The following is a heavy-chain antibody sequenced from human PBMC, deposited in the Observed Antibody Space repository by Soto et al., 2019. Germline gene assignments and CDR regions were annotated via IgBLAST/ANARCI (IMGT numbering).Heavy chain of an antibody. J-gene: IGHJ6*02. Sequence: QLQLQESGPGLVKPSETLSLTCTVSGGSISSNSYYWGWIRQPPGKGLEWIGSIYYSGSTYYNPSLKSRVTISVDTSKNQFSLKLSSVTAADTAVYYCARLVWAAGNYGMEVWGQGTTVTVSS. D-gene: IGHD6-13*01. CDR2: IYYSGST. V-gene: IGHV4-39*01. CDR3: ARLVWAAGNYGMEV. CDR1: GGSISSNSYY.